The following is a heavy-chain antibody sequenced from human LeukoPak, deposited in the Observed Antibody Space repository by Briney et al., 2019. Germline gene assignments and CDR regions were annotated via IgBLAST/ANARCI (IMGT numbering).Heavy chain of an antibody. Sequence: ESGPALVKPTQTLTLTCTFSGFSLSTSGMRVSWIRQPPGKALEWLARIDWDDDKFYSTSLKTRLTISQDTSKNQVVLTMTNMDPVDTATYYCARMAQDCGGDCYSGLYYFDYWGQGTLVTVSS. CDR3: ARMAQDCGGDCYSGLYYFDY. V-gene: IGHV2-70*04. D-gene: IGHD2-21*02. CDR2: IDWDDDK. CDR1: GFSLSTSGMR. J-gene: IGHJ4*02.